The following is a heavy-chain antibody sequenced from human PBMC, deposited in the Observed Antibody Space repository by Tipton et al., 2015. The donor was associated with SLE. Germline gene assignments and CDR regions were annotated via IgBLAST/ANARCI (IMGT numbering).Heavy chain of an antibody. J-gene: IGHJ4*02. V-gene: IGHV4-34*01. D-gene: IGHD3-10*01. CDR2: INHSGTT. CDR3: ASPRYYGSGSYYNY. Sequence: TLSLTCAVYGGSFSGYYWSWIRQPPGKRLEWIGEINHSGTTKYNPSLKSRVTISVDKSKNQFSLKLSSVTAADTAVYYCASPRYYGSGSYYNYWGQGTLVTVSS. CDR1: GGSFSGYY.